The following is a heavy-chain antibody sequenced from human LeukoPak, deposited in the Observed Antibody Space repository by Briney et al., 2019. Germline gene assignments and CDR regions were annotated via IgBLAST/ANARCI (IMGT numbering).Heavy chain of an antibody. CDR2: IWYDGSNK. D-gene: IGHD4-17*01. CDR1: GFTFSTSG. J-gene: IGHJ4*02. Sequence: GGSLRLSCAASGFTFSTSGMHWVRQAPGKGLEWVAVIWYDGSNKYYADSVKGRFTISRDNSKNTLYLQMNSLRAEDTAVYYCARGPRYYGDYFDYWGQGTPASVSS. V-gene: IGHV3-33*01. CDR3: ARGPRYYGDYFDY.